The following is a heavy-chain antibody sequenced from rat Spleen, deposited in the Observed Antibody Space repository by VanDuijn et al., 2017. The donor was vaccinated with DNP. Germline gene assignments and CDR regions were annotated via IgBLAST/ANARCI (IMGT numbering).Heavy chain of an antibody. D-gene: IGHD1-4*01. Sequence: EVQLVETGGGSVQPGRSLKLSCVASGFTFSSYWMFWIRQAPTKGLEWVASISTGGGNTYYRDSVKGRFTISRDNAKSTLYLQMNSLRSEDMATYYCARVPGYYDYWGQGVMVTVSS. CDR1: GFTFSSYW. J-gene: IGHJ2*01. CDR3: ARVPGYYDY. CDR2: ISTGGGNT. V-gene: IGHV5-25*01.